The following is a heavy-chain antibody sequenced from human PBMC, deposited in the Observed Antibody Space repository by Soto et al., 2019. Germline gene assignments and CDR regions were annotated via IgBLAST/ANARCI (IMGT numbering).Heavy chain of an antibody. CDR1: GFTFSSYH. Sequence: QVQLVESGGGVVQPGRSLRLSCAASGFTFSSYHMDWVRQAPGKGLEWVAVISYDGTNEHYADSVKGRCTTSRDNSKNTLYMQMNSLRAADMAVYYRARPCLSSSNPHYYYYGMDVWGQGTTVTVSS. CDR3: ARPCLSSSNPHYYYYGMDV. V-gene: IGHV3-30-3*01. D-gene: IGHD6-13*01. J-gene: IGHJ6*02. CDR2: ISYDGTNE.